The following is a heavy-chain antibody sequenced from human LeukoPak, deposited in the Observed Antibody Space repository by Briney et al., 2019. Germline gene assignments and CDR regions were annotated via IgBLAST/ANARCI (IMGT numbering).Heavy chain of an antibody. D-gene: IGHD6-6*01. V-gene: IGHV3-48*01. J-gene: IGHJ4*02. CDR3: ARGGAARPDY. CDR1: GFTFSSYA. CDR2: ISSSSSTI. Sequence: EGSLRLSCAASGFTFSSYAMSWVRQAPGKGLEWVSYISSSSSTISYAESVKGRFTISRDNAKNSLYLQVNSLRAEDTAVYYCARGGAARPDYWGQGTLVTVSS.